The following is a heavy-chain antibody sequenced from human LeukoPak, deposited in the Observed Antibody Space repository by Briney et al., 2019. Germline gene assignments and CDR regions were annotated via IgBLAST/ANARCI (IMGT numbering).Heavy chain of an antibody. V-gene: IGHV3-48*03. J-gene: IGHJ6*03. CDR1: GFTFSSYE. CDR3: ARGHLSAMAQWGYYMDV. Sequence: GGSLRLSCAASGFTFSSYEMNWVRQAPGKGLEWVSYISSSGSTIYYADSVKGRFTISRDNAKNSLYLQMKSLRAEDTAVYYCARGHLSAMAQWGYYMDVWGKGTTVTISS. CDR2: ISSSGSTI. D-gene: IGHD5-18*01.